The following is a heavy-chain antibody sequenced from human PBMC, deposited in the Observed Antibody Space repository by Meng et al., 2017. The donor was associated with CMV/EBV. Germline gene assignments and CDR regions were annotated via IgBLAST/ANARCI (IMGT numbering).Heavy chain of an antibody. CDR2: INWNGGST. CDR1: GFTFDDYG. D-gene: IGHD2-15*01. Sequence: GESLKISCAASGFTFDDYGMSWVRQAPGKGLEWVSGINWNGGSTGYADSVKGRFTISRDNAKNSLYLQMNSLRAEDTAVYYCAKDFRELRDYSINTFDYWGQGTLVTVSS. J-gene: IGHJ4*02. V-gene: IGHV3-20*04. CDR3: AKDFRELRDYSINTFDY.